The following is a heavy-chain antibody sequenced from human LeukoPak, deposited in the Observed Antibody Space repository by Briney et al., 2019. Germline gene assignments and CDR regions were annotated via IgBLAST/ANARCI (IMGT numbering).Heavy chain of an antibody. D-gene: IGHD2-15*01. CDR3: ARTEEGRFYDSAGYCEPFDL. CDR1: RGSIGANY. Sequence: PSETLSLTCSVSRGSIGANYRKWVRPTPRRGGEWIGHIFTIGGPNYNPSLKRGATFPRDTARGEIYLRMTSVTAADTSIYYWARTEEGRFYDSAGYCEPFDLWGQGIMVIVSS. J-gene: IGHJ3*01. CDR2: IFTIGGP. V-gene: IGHV4-4*07.